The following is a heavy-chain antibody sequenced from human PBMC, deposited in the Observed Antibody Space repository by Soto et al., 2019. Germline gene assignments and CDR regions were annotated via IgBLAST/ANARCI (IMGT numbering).Heavy chain of an antibody. CDR2: ITSSSSTI. CDR3: ARLRATTGGQPL. J-gene: IGHJ4*02. Sequence: GGSLRLSFAACGFTFSSYGMHWVRQAQGKGLEWVSYITSSSSTIYYADSVKGRFTISRDNAKNSLYLQMNSLRAEDTAVYYCARLRATTGGQPLWGQGTLVTVSS. D-gene: IGHD7-27*01. CDR1: GFTFSSYG. V-gene: IGHV3-48*01.